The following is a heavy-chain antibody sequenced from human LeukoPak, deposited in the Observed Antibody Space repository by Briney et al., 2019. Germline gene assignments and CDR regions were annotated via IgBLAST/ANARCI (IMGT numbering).Heavy chain of an antibody. D-gene: IGHD3-22*01. CDR2: ISGSSSYI. J-gene: IGHJ4*02. Sequence: GGSLRLSCAASGFTFSNYAMNWVRQAPGKGLEWDSSISGSSSYINYADSVKGRFTISRDNANNSVYLQMNTLRAEDSAVYYCARERAAGISSDYFDYWGQGALVTVSS. CDR1: GFTFSNYA. V-gene: IGHV3-21*01. CDR3: ARERAAGISSDYFDY.